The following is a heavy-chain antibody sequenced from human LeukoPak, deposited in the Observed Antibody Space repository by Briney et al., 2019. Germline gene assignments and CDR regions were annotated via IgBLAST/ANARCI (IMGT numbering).Heavy chain of an antibody. CDR2: IIPIFGTA. D-gene: IGHD3-22*01. CDR1: GGTFSSYA. CDR3: ARVADSSGYSRGYYFDY. Sequence: SVKVSCKASGGTFSSYAISRVRQAPGQGLEWMGRIIPIFGTANYAQKFQGRVTITTDESTSTAYMELSSLRSEDTAVYYCARVADSSGYSRGYYFDYWGQGTLVTVSS. V-gene: IGHV1-69*05. J-gene: IGHJ4*02.